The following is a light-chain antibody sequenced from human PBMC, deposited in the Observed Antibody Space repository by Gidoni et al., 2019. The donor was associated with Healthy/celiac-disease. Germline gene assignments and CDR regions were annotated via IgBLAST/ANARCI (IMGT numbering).Light chain of an antibody. J-gene: IGKJ2*01. V-gene: IGKV1-16*02. CDR2: AAS. CDR1: QGISYY. CDR3: QQYNSYPFT. Sequence: DIKMTQSPSSRSASVGDRVTITCRASQGISYYLAWFQQKAGKAPQPLIYAASSLQSGVPSKFSGSGSGTDFTLTISSVQPEDFATYYCQQYNSYPFTFGQGTKLEIK.